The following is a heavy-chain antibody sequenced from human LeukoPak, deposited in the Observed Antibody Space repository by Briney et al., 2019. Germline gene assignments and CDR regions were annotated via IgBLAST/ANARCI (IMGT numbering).Heavy chain of an antibody. CDR3: ARDYDILTGYRHVDY. Sequence: GASVKVSCKASGHTFTSYGISWVRQAPGQGLEWMGWISAYNGNTNYAQKLQGRVTMTTDTSTSTAYMELRSLRSDDTAVYYCARDYDILTGYRHVDYWGQGTLVTVSS. CDR2: ISAYNGNT. D-gene: IGHD3-9*01. J-gene: IGHJ4*02. V-gene: IGHV1-18*01. CDR1: GHTFTSYG.